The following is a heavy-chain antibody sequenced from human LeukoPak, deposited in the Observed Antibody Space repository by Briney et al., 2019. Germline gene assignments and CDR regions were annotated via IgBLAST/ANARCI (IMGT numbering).Heavy chain of an antibody. Sequence: PVGSLSLSYAASGFTFSSYSVSSVRQAPGKGLEWASAIGGSGSSTYYADSVKGRFNISRDNSKNTLYLQMNSLRAEDTAVYYCAKGEQLVPSYYYYMDVWGKGTTVTVSS. CDR2: IGGSGSST. J-gene: IGHJ6*03. V-gene: IGHV3-23*01. CDR1: GFTFSSYS. CDR3: AKGEQLVPSYYYYMDV. D-gene: IGHD6-6*01.